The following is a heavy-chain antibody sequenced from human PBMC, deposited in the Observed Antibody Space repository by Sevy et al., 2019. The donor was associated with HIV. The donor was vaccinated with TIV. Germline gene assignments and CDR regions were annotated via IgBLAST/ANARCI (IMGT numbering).Heavy chain of an antibody. D-gene: IGHD2-21*01. CDR2: ISSSSSYI. Sequence: GGSLRLSCAASGFTFATYAMTWVRQAPGKGLEWVSVISSSSSYIYYADSVKGRFTISRDNAKNSLYLQMNSLRAEDTAVYYCARADCGGDCWIDYWGQGTLVTVSS. J-gene: IGHJ4*02. CDR3: ARADCGGDCWIDY. CDR1: GFTFATYA. V-gene: IGHV3-21*01.